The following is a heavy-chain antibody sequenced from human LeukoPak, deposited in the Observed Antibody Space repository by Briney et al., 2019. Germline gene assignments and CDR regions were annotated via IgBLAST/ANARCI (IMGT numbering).Heavy chain of an antibody. Sequence: PGGSLRLSCAASGFTFSSYVMSWVRQAPGKGLEWGSVISGSGVSTYYADSVKGRFTISRDNSKNTLDLQMNSLRAEDTAVYYCAKASSYYYDSSGYYDYWGQGTLVTVSS. J-gene: IGHJ4*02. V-gene: IGHV3-23*01. CDR1: GFTFSSYV. CDR2: ISGSGVST. CDR3: AKASSYYYDSSGYYDY. D-gene: IGHD3-22*01.